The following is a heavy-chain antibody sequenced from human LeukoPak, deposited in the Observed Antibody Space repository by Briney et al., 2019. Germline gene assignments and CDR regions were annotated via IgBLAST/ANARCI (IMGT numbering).Heavy chain of an antibody. J-gene: IGHJ4*02. CDR3: AKAAGMVRGVIDY. D-gene: IGHD3-10*01. Sequence: GGSLKLSCAASGFTFSSYAMSWARQAPGKGLEWVSAISGSGGSTYYADSVKGRFTISRDNSKNTLYLQMNSLRAEDTAVYYCAKAAGMVRGVIDYWGQGTLVTVSS. V-gene: IGHV3-23*01. CDR2: ISGSGGST. CDR1: GFTFSSYA.